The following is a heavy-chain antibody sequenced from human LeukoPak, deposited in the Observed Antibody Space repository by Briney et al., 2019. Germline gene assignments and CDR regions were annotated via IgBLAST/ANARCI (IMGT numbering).Heavy chain of an antibody. V-gene: IGHV1-69*01. CDR1: GGTFSSYA. CDR3: ALAVVTPGWFDP. Sequence: GASVTVSCKASGGTFSSYAISWVRQAPGQGLEWMGGIIPIFGTANYAQKFQGRVTITADESTSTAYMELSSLRSEDTAVYYCALAVVTPGWFDPWGQGTLVTVSS. CDR2: IIPIFGTA. J-gene: IGHJ5*02. D-gene: IGHD4-23*01.